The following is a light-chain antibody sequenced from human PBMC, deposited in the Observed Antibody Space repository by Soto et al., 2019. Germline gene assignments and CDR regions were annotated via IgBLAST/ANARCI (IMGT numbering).Light chain of an antibody. Sequence: DIEMTQSPSSLSASVGDRVTITCQASQDISNSLKWYQQKPGKAPKPLIYGASNLETGVPSRFSGSGSGTDFTFTISSLQPEDVATYYCQQYDNVLTTFGQGTRVEIK. J-gene: IGKJ5*01. CDR2: GAS. V-gene: IGKV1-33*01. CDR3: QQYDNVLTT. CDR1: QDISNS.